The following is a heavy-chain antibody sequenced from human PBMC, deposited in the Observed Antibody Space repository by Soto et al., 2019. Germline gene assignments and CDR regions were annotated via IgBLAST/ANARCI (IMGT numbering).Heavy chain of an antibody. J-gene: IGHJ4*02. CDR3: TRGGSGWSNYFDN. V-gene: IGHV4-4*02. Sequence: QVQLQQSGPGLVKPSGTLSLTCAVSGASISSSNWLIWVRQSPGLGLEWIGEIYSENTNYNPSLKSRVTIAEDKSKNHFSLNPTSVTAADTAVYFCTRGGSGWSNYFDNWGQGTLVTVSS. CDR2: IYSENT. D-gene: IGHD6-19*01. CDR1: GASISSSNW.